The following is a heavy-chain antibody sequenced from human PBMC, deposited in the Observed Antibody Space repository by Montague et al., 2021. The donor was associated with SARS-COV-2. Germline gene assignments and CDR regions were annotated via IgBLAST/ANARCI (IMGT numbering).Heavy chain of an antibody. V-gene: IGHV4-39*07. CDR3: ASLTLGYCSSTSYYSDWFDP. CDR1: GDSLSSSNYN. J-gene: IGHJ5*02. CDR2: INHSGST. Sequence: SETLSLTCTVYGDSLSSSNYNWSWIRQPPGKGLEWIGEINHSGSTNYNLSLKSRVTISVDTSKNQLSLKLSSVTAADTAVYYCASLTLGYCSSTSYYSDWFDPWGQGTLVTVSS. D-gene: IGHD2-2*02.